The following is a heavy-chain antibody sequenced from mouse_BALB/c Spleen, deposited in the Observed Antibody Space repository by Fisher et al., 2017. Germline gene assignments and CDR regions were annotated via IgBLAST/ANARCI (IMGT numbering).Heavy chain of an antibody. CDR3: ARYYGSSYYAMDY. V-gene: IGHV1S14*01. J-gene: IGHJ4*01. Sequence: KFKGKATLTVDTSSSTAYVDLSSLTSEDSAVYYCARYYGSSYYAMDYWGQGTSVTVSS. D-gene: IGHD1-1*01.